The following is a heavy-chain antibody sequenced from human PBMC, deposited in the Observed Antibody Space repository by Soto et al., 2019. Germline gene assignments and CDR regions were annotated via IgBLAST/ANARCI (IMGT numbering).Heavy chain of an antibody. V-gene: IGHV1-8*01. CDR3: ARWDYGDYALLDY. CDR2: MNPNSGNT. D-gene: IGHD4-17*01. J-gene: IGHJ4*02. Sequence: QVQLVQSGAEVKKPGASVKVSCKASGYTFTSHDINWVRQATGQGLEWMGWMNPNSGNTGDAQKFRGRVTMTRNTSISTAYMELSRLRDEDAAVYYCARWDYGDYALLDYWGQGTLVTVSS. CDR1: GYTFTSHD.